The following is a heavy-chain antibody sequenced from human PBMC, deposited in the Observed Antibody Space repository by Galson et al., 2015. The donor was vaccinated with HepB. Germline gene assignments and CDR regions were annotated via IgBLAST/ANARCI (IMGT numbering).Heavy chain of an antibody. D-gene: IGHD6-13*01. CDR2: IFSEGTT. J-gene: IGHJ4*02. V-gene: IGHV3-53*01. CDR3: ARGAAPGDGYFDS. CDR1: GFIVSSDY. Sequence: SLRLSCAASGFIVSSDYMNWVRQAPGKGLEWVSAIFSEGTTKYADSVRGRFTISRDNSKNIVYQQMNSLRTEDTAVYYCARGAAPGDGYFDSWGQGTLVTVSS.